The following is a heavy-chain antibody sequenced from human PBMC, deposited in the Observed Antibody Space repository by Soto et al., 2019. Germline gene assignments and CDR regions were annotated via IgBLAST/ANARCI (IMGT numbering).Heavy chain of an antibody. D-gene: IGHD4-17*01. Sequence: GGSLRLSCAASGFKFDEYDMHWVRQAPGKGLEWVAVISYDGSNKYYADSVKGRFTISRDNSKNTLYLQMNSLRAEDTAVYYCARDFGGLDYGDSLGYYYGMDVWGQGTTVTVSS. CDR3: ARDFGGLDYGDSLGYYYGMDV. V-gene: IGHV3-30-3*01. CDR2: ISYDGSNK. CDR1: GFKFDEYD. J-gene: IGHJ6*02.